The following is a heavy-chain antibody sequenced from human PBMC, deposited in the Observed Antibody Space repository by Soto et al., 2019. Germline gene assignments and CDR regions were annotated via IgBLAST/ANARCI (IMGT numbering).Heavy chain of an antibody. D-gene: IGHD3-10*01. CDR2: INHSGST. J-gene: IGHJ5*02. CDR3: GRHGSESYYNNWFDP. CDR1: GGSFSGYY. Sequence: SETLSLTCAVYGGSFSGYYWTWIRQPPGTGLEWIGEINHSGSTNYNPSLKSRVTISVDTSKNQFSLKLSSVTVADTAVYYCGRHGSESYYNNWFDPWGQGTLVTVSS. V-gene: IGHV4-34*01.